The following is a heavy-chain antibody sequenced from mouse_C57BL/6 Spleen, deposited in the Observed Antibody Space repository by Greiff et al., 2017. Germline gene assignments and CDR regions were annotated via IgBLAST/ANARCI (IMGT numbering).Heavy chain of an antibody. J-gene: IGHJ2*01. Sequence: VQLQQPGAELVRPGSSVKLSCKASGYTFTSYWMDWVKKRPGQGLEWIGNIYPSDSETHYNQKFKDKATLTVDKSSSTAYMQLSSLTSEDSAVYYCAISPYFAYWRQGTTLTVSS. CDR3: AISPYFAY. V-gene: IGHV1-61*01. CDR2: IYPSDSET. CDR1: GYTFTSYW.